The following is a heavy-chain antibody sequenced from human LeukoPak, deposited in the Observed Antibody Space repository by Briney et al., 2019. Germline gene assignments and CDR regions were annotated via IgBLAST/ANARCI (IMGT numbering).Heavy chain of an antibody. J-gene: IGHJ4*02. CDR2: IRGSGGST. CDR1: GFTFSSYA. V-gene: IGHV3-23*01. CDR3: AKIHCSGGSCRRGTTPYYFDY. D-gene: IGHD2-15*01. Sequence: GGSLRLSCAASGFTFSSYAMSWVRQAPGKGLEWVSAIRGSGGSTYYADSVKGRFTISRDNSKNTLYLQMNSPRAEDTAVYYCAKIHCSGGSCRRGTTPYYFDYWGQGTLVTVSS.